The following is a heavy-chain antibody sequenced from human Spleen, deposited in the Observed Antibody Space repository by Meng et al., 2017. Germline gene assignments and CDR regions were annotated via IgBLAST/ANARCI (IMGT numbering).Heavy chain of an antibody. CDR3: AAAWELLPPGY. CDR2: TSRDGSDT. D-gene: IGHD1-26*01. CDR1: GFTISIYW. V-gene: IGHV3-74*01. J-gene: IGHJ4*02. Sequence: EVQMVESGGGLVQPGGSLRLSCVASGFTISIYWLHWVRQAPGKGLVWVSRTSRDGSDTVYADSVKGRFTMSRDNAKNTLYLKMNSLRAEDTAVYYCAAAWELLPPGYWGQGTLVTVSS.